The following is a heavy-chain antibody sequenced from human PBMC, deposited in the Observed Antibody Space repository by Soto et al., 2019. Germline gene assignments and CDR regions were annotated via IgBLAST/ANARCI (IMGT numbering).Heavy chain of an antibody. CDR3: VKDWVGGSNRYQLDY. D-gene: IGHD1-26*01. V-gene: IGHV3-30*18. J-gene: IGHJ4*02. Sequence: PGGSLRLSCAASGFTFSSYEMNWVRQGPGKGLEWVAAISHGGIRKHYADSVKGRFTISRDNSKKTVYLHLSSLRRDDTAKYYCVKDWVGGSNRYQLDYWGQGTLVTVSS. CDR1: GFTFSSYE. CDR2: ISHGGIRK.